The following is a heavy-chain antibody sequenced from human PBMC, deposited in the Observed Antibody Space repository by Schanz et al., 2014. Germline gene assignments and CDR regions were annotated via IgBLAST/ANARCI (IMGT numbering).Heavy chain of an antibody. CDR2: IFFRGST. Sequence: QVQLQESGPGLVKPSQTLSLTCTVSGDSISNTPYYWTWIRQHPGKGLEWIGYIFFRGSTYYNPSLKSRVTISIDTSKNQFSLRLTSVTAADTAVYYCYGMDVWGQGTTVTVSS. V-gene: IGHV4-31*09. J-gene: IGHJ6*02. CDR3: YGMDV. CDR1: GDSISNTPYY.